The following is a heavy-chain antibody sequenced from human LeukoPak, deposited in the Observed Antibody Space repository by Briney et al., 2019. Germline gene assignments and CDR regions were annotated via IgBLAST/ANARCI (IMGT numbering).Heavy chain of an antibody. CDR1: GFTFSTCG. J-gene: IGHJ4*02. V-gene: IGHV3-33*01. D-gene: IGHD3-22*01. CDR3: ARDSDSSFEGVPFDY. CDR2: IWFDGSNK. Sequence: QPGRSLRLSCAASGFTFSTCGMHWVRQAPGKGLEWVAVIWFDGSNKYNADSVKGRFTISRDNSKNTLYLQMNSLRGEDTAVYYCARDSDSSFEGVPFDYWGQGTLVTVSS.